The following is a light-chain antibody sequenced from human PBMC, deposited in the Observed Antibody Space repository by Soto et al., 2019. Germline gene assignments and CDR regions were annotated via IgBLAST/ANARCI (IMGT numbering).Light chain of an antibody. CDR3: QRVNSLPSP. J-gene: IGKJ3*01. CDR1: QGIANF. CDR2: DAS. V-gene: IGKV1-9*01. Sequence: IQLTQSPSSLSASVGDRVTISCRASQGIANFLAWYQQKPGKAPKLLIYDASTLQSGVPSRFSGSGSGTDFTLSISSLQPEDFATYYCQRVNSLPSPFGPGTKLDIK.